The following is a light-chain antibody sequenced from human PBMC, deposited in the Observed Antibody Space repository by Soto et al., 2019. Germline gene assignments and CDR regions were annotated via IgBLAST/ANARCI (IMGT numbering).Light chain of an antibody. V-gene: IGKV3-11*01. CDR1: RSVSSY. Sequence: RVFIHCLSASSKNTREITTLSIRASRSVSSYLASYQQKPGQAPRLLIYDAANRATGMPARFSGSGSGTDFTLIISFILLEDGAVYNCYRCGLGTPAKFVHGTKV. J-gene: IGKJ1*01. CDR3: YRCGLGTPAK. CDR2: DAA.